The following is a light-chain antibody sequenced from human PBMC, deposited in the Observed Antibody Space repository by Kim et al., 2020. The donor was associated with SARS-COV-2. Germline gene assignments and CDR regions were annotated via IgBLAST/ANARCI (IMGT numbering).Light chain of an antibody. CDR2: YDS. CDR1: NIGSKN. V-gene: IGLV3-21*04. Sequence: SYELTQPPSVSVAPGKTARITCGGNNIGSKNVHWYQQKPGQAPVLVIYYDSDRPSGIPERFSGSNSGNTATLTISRVEAGDEADYYCQVWDSSSDPHVVFGGGTQLT. J-gene: IGLJ2*01. CDR3: QVWDSSSDPHVV.